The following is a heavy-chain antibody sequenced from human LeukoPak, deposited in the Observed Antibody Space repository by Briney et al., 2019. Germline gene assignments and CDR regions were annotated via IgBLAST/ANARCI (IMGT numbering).Heavy chain of an antibody. D-gene: IGHD3-22*01. CDR3: ARGEGYDSSGYQAQY. J-gene: IGHJ4*02. CDR2: INPNSGGT. CDR1: GYTFTGYY. V-gene: IGHV1-2*02. Sequence: EASVKVSCKASGYTFTGYYMHWVRQAPGQGLEWMGWINPNSGGTNYAQKFQGRVTMTRDTSISTAYMELSRLRSDDTAVYYCARGEGYDSSGYQAQYWGQGTLVTVSS.